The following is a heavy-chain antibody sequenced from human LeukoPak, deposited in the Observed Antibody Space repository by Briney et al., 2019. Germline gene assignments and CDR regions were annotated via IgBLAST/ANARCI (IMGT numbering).Heavy chain of an antibody. V-gene: IGHV3-30*04. CDR1: GFTFSSNA. CDR3: AGDSGQQWLVDYFDY. J-gene: IGHJ4*02. D-gene: IGHD6-19*01. CDR2: ISYEGSNK. Sequence: GGSLRSSCAASGFTFSSNALHWFGQAPGKGLDWVALISYEGSNKYYTDSVKGRFTISRDNSKNTLYLQMNTLRAEDTAVYYCAGDSGQQWLVDYFDYWGQGTLVTVSS.